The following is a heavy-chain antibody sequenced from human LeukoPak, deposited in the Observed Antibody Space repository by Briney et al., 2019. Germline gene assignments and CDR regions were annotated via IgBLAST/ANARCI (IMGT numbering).Heavy chain of an antibody. V-gene: IGHV3-30-3*01. CDR3: AREVAAAGPLFDY. D-gene: IGHD6-13*01. Sequence: QPGGSLRLSCAASGFTFSSYAMHWVRQAPGKGLEWVAVISYDGSNKYYADSVKGRFTISRDNSKNTLYLQMNSLRAEDTAVYYCAREVAAAGPLFDYWGQGTLVTVSS. J-gene: IGHJ4*02. CDR2: ISYDGSNK. CDR1: GFTFSSYA.